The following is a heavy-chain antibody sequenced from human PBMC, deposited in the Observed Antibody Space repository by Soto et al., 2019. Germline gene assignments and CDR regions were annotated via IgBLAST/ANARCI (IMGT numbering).Heavy chain of an antibody. V-gene: IGHV4-34*01. Sequence: SETLSLTCAVYGGSFSGNYWSWIRQPPGKGLEWIGEINHSGSTNYNPSLKSRVTISVDTSKNQFSLKLSSVTAADTAVYYCARGGDYYDNTGFDYWGQGTLVTVSS. CDR2: INHSGST. J-gene: IGHJ4*02. CDR1: GGSFSGNY. D-gene: IGHD3-22*01. CDR3: ARGGDYYDNTGFDY.